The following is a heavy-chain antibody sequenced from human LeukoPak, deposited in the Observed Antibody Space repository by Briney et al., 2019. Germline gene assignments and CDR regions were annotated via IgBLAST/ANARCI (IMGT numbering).Heavy chain of an antibody. J-gene: IGHJ4*02. D-gene: IGHD3-16*01. V-gene: IGHV3-23*01. CDR3: AREARALGNFDY. CDR2: ISGSGGST. CDR1: GFTFSSYA. Sequence: GGSLRLSCAASGFTFSSYAMGWVRQAPGKGLEWVSAISGSGGSTYYADSVKGRFTISRDNAKDSLYLQMNSLRDEDTAVYYCAREARALGNFDYWGQGTLVTVSS.